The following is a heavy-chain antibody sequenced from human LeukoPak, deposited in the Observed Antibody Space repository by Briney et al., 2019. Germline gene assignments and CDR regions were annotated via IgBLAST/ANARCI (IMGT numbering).Heavy chain of an antibody. Sequence: GASVKVSCKASGYTFTGYFMHWVRQAPGQGLEWMGWINPNSGGTNYAQKFQGRVTMTRDTSINTAYMELSSLRSDDTAVYYCARVGGSWYLRLGSWGQGTLVNVSS. V-gene: IGHV1-2*02. D-gene: IGHD6-13*01. J-gene: IGHJ4*02. CDR2: INPNSGGT. CDR3: ARVGGSWYLRLGS. CDR1: GYTFTGYF.